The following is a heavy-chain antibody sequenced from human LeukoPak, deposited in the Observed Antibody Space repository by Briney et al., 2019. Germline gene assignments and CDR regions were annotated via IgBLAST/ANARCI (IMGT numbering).Heavy chain of an antibody. V-gene: IGHV4-59*01. CDR1: GGSISSYY. Sequence: SETLSLTCTVSGGSISSYYWSWIRQPPGKGLEWIGYIYYSGSTNYNPSLKSRVTLSVDTSKNQFSLKLSSVPAADTAMYYCARFLWGTSGWYILDYWGQGTLVTVSS. J-gene: IGHJ4*02. CDR2: IYYSGST. D-gene: IGHD6-13*01. CDR3: ARFLWGTSGWYILDY.